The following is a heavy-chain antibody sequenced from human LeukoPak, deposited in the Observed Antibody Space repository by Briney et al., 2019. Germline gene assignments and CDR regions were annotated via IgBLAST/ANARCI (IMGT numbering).Heavy chain of an antibody. J-gene: IGHJ4*02. D-gene: IGHD3-22*01. CDR2: IFYSGST. V-gene: IGHV4-39*07. CDR1: SGSISTSNYY. Sequence: SETLSLTCTVSSGSISTSNYYWGWVRQPPGKALEWIGNIFYSGSTYYSPSLKSRVTISVDTSNNQFSLQLSSVTAADTAVYYCARDGGEDYYDSSGYCFDYWGQGTLVTVSS. CDR3: ARDGGEDYYDSSGYCFDY.